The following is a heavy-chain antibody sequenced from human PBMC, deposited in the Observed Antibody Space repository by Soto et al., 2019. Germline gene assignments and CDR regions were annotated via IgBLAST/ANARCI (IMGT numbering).Heavy chain of an antibody. CDR2: INSDGSST. Sequence: WGSLRLSCAASGFTFSSYLVHWVGQPPGKGLVWVSRINSDGSSTSYADSVKGRFTISRDNAKNTLYLQMNSLRAEDTAVYYCAREKDTDYYYYGMDVWGQGTTVTVSS. CDR3: AREKDTDYYYYGMDV. V-gene: IGHV3-74*01. J-gene: IGHJ6*02. D-gene: IGHD2-2*02. CDR1: GFTFSSYL.